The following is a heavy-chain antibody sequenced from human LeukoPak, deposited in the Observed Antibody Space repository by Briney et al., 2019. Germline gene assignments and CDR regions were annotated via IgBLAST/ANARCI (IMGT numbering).Heavy chain of an antibody. CDR2: IWYDGSNK. D-gene: IGHD6-13*01. CDR1: GFTFSSYG. J-gene: IGHJ4*02. V-gene: IGHV3-33*01. Sequence: GGSLGLSCAASGFTFSSYGMHWVRQAPGKGLEWVAVIWYDGSNKYYADSVKGRFTISRDSSKNTLYLQMNSLRAEDTAVYYCASGAKYSSSWTLVYWGQGTLVTVSS. CDR3: ASGAKYSSSWTLVY.